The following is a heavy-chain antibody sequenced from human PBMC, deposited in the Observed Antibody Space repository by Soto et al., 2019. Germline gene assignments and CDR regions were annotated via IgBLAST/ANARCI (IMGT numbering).Heavy chain of an antibody. Sequence: QVQLVQSGAEVKKPGASVKVSCKASGYTFTSYGISWVRQAPGQGLEWMGWISADNGNTNYAQKLQGRVTMTTDTSTSTAYMELRSLRSDDTAVYYCARSGALGYCSSTSCYRYFDYWGQGTLVTVSS. CDR3: ARSGALGYCSSTSCYRYFDY. J-gene: IGHJ4*02. V-gene: IGHV1-18*01. CDR2: ISADNGNT. CDR1: GYTFTSYG. D-gene: IGHD2-2*01.